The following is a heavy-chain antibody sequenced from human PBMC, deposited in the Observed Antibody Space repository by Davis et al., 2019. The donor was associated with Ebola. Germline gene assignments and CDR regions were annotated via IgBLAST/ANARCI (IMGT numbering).Heavy chain of an antibody. J-gene: IGHJ6*02. CDR3: AKDKEKTWYYGMDV. CDR2: ISHDGSNK. Sequence: PGGSLRPSCTASGFSFSSYPMHWVRQVPGKGLEWVAVISHDGSNKYYEDSVRGRFTISRDNSKNTLYLQMKSLRAEDTAVYYCAKDKEKTWYYGMDVWGQGTTVTVSS. V-gene: IGHV3-30-3*01. CDR1: GFSFSSYP.